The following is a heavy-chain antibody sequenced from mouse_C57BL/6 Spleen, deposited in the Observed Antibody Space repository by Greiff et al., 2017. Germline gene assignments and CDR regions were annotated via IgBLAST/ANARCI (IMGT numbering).Heavy chain of an antibody. CDR3: ARDDYYGKGYFDV. D-gene: IGHD1-1*01. V-gene: IGHV5-4*01. Sequence: EVQRVESGGGLVKPGGSLKLSCAASGFTFSSYAMSWVRQTPEKRLEWVATISDGGSYTYYPDNVKGRFTISRDNAKNNLYLQMSHLKSEDTAMYYCARDDYYGKGYFDVWGTGTTVTVSS. CDR1: GFTFSSYA. J-gene: IGHJ1*03. CDR2: ISDGGSYT.